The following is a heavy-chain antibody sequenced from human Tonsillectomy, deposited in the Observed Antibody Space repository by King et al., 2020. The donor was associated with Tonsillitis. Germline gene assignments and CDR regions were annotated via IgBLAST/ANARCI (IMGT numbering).Heavy chain of an antibody. CDR3: AKDHSYGALPALDV. J-gene: IGHJ6*02. Sequence: VQLVESGGGLVQPGGSLRFSCAASEFTFSSYAMTWVRQAPGKGLEWVSAISGGGDRTYYADSVKGRFTISRDNSKNTLSLLMNSLRAEDTAVYYCAKDHSYGALPALDVWGQGTTVTVYS. CDR1: EFTFSSYA. D-gene: IGHD5-18*01. CDR2: ISGGGDRT. V-gene: IGHV3-23*04.